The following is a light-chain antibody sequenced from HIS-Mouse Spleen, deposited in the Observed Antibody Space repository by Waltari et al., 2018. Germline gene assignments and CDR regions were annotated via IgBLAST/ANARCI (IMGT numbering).Light chain of an antibody. Sequence: DIQLTQSPSFLSASVGDRVTITCRASQGISSYLAWYQQKPGKAPKLLIYAASPLQSGVPSRFSGSGSGTEFTLTISSLQTEDFATYYCQQLNSYPQETFGGGTKVEIK. V-gene: IGKV1-9*01. CDR1: QGISSY. CDR3: QQLNSYPQET. J-gene: IGKJ4*01. CDR2: AAS.